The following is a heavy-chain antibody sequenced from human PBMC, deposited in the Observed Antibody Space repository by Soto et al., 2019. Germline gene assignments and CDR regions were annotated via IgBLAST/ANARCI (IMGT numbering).Heavy chain of an antibody. J-gene: IGHJ4*02. CDR3: ARGHFEGYYCDF. D-gene: IGHD3-3*02. CDR2: VYDSGST. V-gene: IGHV4-59*11. CDR1: GGSISNHY. Sequence: SETLYLTCTVSGGSISNHYWNWIRQPPGKGLEWIGYVYDSGSTNYNPSLKSRVTISVDTSKNQFSLKLRSVTAADTAAYYCARGHFEGYYCDFWGQGSLVTVSS.